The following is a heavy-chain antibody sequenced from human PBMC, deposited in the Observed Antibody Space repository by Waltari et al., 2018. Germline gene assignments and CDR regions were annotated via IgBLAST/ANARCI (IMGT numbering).Heavy chain of an antibody. CDR1: GGSISSYY. D-gene: IGHD3-22*01. CDR2: IYYSGST. J-gene: IGHJ4*02. Sequence: QVQLQESGPGLVKPSETLSLTCTVSGGSISSYYWSWIRQPPGKGLEWIGYIYYSGSTNYNPYLKSRVTISVDTSNNQFSLKLSSVTAADTAVYYCARQNYYDSSGYYPHFDYWGQGTLVTVSS. CDR3: ARQNYYDSSGYYPHFDY. V-gene: IGHV4-59*08.